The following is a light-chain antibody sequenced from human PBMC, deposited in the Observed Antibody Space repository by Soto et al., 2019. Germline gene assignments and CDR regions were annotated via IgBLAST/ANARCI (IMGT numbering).Light chain of an antibody. CDR1: SSNIGGNY. CDR2: RND. J-gene: IGLJ3*02. Sequence: QSVLTQPPSASGTPGQRVTISCSGSSSNIGGNYVYWYQQLPGTAPKLLIFRNDQRPSGVPDRFSGSKSDTSASLAISGLRSEDEADYYCAAWDDSLSGSWVFGGGTKLTVL. V-gene: IGLV1-47*01. CDR3: AAWDDSLSGSWV.